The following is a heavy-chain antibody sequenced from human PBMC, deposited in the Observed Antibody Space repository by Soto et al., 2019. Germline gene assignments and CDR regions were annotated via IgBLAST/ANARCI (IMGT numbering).Heavy chain of an antibody. J-gene: IGHJ6*02. CDR3: ARGEYSSSWAEIYYYGMDV. D-gene: IGHD6-13*01. CDR2: INAGNGNT. Sequence: ASVKVSCKASGYTFTSYAMHWVRQAPGQRLDWMGWINAGNGNTKYSQKFQGRVTITRDTSASTAYMELSSLRSEDTAVYYCARGEYSSSWAEIYYYGMDVWGQGTTVTVSS. V-gene: IGHV1-3*01. CDR1: GYTFTSYA.